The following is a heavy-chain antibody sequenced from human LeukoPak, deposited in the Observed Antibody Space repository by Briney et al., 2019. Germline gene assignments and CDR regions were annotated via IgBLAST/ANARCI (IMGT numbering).Heavy chain of an antibody. D-gene: IGHD3-3*01. CDR3: ARLSVSITRRFDL. J-gene: IGHJ5*02. CDR1: GFTLSNYE. V-gene: IGHV3-48*03. Sequence: GGSLRLSCAPSGFTLSNYEMNWVRLTPGKGLGWISYITKGGATVLYAESVKGRFTISRDNANSSLYLQMNSLRAEDTAVYFCARLSVSITRRFDLWGQGTLVTVSS. CDR2: ITKGGATV.